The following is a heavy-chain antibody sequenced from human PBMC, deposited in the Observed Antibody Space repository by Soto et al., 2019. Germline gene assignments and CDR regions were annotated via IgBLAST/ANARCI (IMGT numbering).Heavy chain of an antibody. V-gene: IGHV4-59*01. CDR1: GAFISSYY. CDR2: IYYSGST. Sequence: QVQLQESGPGLVKPSETLSLTCTVSGAFISSYYWSWIRQPPGKGLEWIGYIYYSGSTNYNPSLKSRVTISVDTSKNQFSLRLSSVTAADTAVYYCARDQGRGWLQPFDYWGQGTLVTVSS. J-gene: IGHJ4*02. CDR3: ARDQGRGWLQPFDY. D-gene: IGHD5-12*01.